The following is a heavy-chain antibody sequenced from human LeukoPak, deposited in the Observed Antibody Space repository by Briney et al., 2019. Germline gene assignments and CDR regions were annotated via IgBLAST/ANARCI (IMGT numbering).Heavy chain of an antibody. CDR2: ISSGGRNI. Sequence: GGSLRLSCAASGFTFSTYEMNWVRQAPGKGLEWVSYISSGGRNIYYADSVKGRFTLSRDNAKNSLYLQMNSLRAEDTAVYYCARKESGYDSFEYWGQGTLVTVTS. CDR3: ARKESGYDSFEY. D-gene: IGHD5-12*01. CDR1: GFTFSTYE. J-gene: IGHJ4*02. V-gene: IGHV3-48*03.